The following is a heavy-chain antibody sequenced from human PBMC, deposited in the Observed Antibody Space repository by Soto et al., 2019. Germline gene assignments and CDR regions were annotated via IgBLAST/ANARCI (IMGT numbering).Heavy chain of an antibody. CDR2: IYDNGTT. D-gene: IGHD3-10*01. J-gene: IGHJ6*02. V-gene: IGHV3-53*01. CDR3: VRPLPSGRNYGLDV. CDR1: GLTVSNAY. Sequence: VGSLRLSCAASGLTVSNAYMAWVRQAPGMGLEWVSVIYDNGTTYYADSVKGRFTISRDTSTNTLSLQMDSLRAEDTAVYYCVRPLPSGRNYGLDVWGQGTTVTVSS.